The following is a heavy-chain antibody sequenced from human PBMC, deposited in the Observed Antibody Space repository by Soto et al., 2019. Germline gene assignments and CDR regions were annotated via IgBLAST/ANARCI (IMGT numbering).Heavy chain of an antibody. Sequence: QVQLVESGGGVVQPGRSLRLSCAASGFTFSSYGMHWVRQAPGKGLEWVAVIWYDGSNKYYADSVKGRFTISRDNSKNTVYLQMNSLRAEDTAVYYCARDGGAAAGIVGYYYYYYMDVWGKGTTVTVSS. D-gene: IGHD6-13*01. V-gene: IGHV3-33*01. CDR1: GFTFSSYG. CDR3: ARDGGAAAGIVGYYYYYYMDV. CDR2: IWYDGSNK. J-gene: IGHJ6*03.